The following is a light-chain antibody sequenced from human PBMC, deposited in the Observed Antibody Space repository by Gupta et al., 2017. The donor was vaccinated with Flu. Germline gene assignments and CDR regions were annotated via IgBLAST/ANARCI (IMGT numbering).Light chain of an antibody. CDR3: QQSDITPYS. CDR2: AAS. J-gene: IGKJ2*03. V-gene: IGKV1-39*01. CDR1: QSISTY. Sequence: DIQMTQSPSSLSASVGDRVTISCRASQSISTYLNWYQHKPGKAPKLLIYAASSLQSGVPSRFSGSGSGTDFTLTISSLQPEDFATYFCQQSDITPYSFGQGTKLEIK.